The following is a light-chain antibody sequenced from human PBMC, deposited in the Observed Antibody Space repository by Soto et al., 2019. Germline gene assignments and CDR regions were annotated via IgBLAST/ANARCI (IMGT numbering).Light chain of an antibody. J-gene: IGKJ2*01. Sequence: EIVLTQSPATLSLSPGERATLSCRASQSVSSYLVWYQQKPCHAPRLLINDASNRATGIPARFSGSGSGTDFTLTISSLEPEDFAVYYCQHRSNWPPTFGQGTKLEIK. CDR1: QSVSSY. CDR2: DAS. V-gene: IGKV3-11*01. CDR3: QHRSNWPPT.